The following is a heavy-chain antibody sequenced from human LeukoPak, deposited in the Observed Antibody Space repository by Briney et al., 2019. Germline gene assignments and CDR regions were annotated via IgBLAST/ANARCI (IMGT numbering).Heavy chain of an antibody. V-gene: IGHV3-74*01. D-gene: IGHD3/OR15-3a*01. Sequence: GGSLRLSCAASGFTFSRYWMHWVRQAPGKGLVWVSRINSDGGSTTYADSVKGRFTISRDNAKNTLYLQMNSLRVEDTAVYYCARGTGYLLLDYWGQGTLVTVSS. CDR2: INSDGGST. CDR1: GFTFSRYW. CDR3: ARGTGYLLLDY. J-gene: IGHJ4*02.